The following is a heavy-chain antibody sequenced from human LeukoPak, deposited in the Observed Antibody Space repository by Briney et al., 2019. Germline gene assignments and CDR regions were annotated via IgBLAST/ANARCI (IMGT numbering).Heavy chain of an antibody. CDR2: IYYSGST. V-gene: IGHV4-31*03. J-gene: IGHJ4*02. CDR1: GGSISSGGYY. D-gene: IGHD3-10*01. Sequence: PSQTLSLTRTVSGGSISSGGYYWSWIRQHPGKGLEWIGYIYYSGSTYYNPSLKSRVTISVDTSKNQFSLKLSSVTAADTAVYYCARQAYYYGSGSYSLPDYWGQGTLVTVSS. CDR3: ARQAYYYGSGSYSLPDY.